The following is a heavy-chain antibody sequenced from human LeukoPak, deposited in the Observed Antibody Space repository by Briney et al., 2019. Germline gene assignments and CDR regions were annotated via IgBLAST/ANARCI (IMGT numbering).Heavy chain of an antibody. CDR3: ARDREAAAGSLPDY. CDR2: INPSGGGT. Sequence: ASVKVSCKASGYTFTSHYIHWVRQAPGQGLEWMGIINPSGGGTRYAQKFQGRVTMTRDTPTSTVYMELSSLRSEDTAVYYCARDREAAAGSLPDYWGQGTLVIVSS. V-gene: IGHV1-46*01. D-gene: IGHD6-13*01. CDR1: GYTFTSHY. J-gene: IGHJ4*02.